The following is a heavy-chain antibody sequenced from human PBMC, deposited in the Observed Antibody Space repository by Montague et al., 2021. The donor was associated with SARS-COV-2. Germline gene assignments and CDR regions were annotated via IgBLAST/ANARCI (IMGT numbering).Heavy chain of an antibody. Sequence: SETLSLTCAVYGGSFSGYYWSWIRQPPGKGLEWIGEINHSGSTNXNPPLKSRVTISVDTSKNQFSLKLSSVTAADTAVYYCARGPRITMIVVVITDIWFDPWGQGTLVTVSS. D-gene: IGHD3-22*01. CDR2: INHSGST. CDR3: ARGPRITMIVVVITDIWFDP. CDR1: GGSFSGYY. J-gene: IGHJ5*02. V-gene: IGHV4-34*01.